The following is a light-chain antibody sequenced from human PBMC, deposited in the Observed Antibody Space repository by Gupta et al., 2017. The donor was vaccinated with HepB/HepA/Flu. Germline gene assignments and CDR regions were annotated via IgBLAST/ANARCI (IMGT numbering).Light chain of an antibody. J-gene: IGKJ4*01. Sequence: VSRNLAWFQQKPGQAPRLLIYDAFDWATGTPARFSGSGSGTDFTLTISSLEPEDSAIYYCQQRSNWPLTFGGGTRVEI. CDR2: DAF. V-gene: IGKV3-11*01. CDR1: VSRN. CDR3: QQRSNWPLT.